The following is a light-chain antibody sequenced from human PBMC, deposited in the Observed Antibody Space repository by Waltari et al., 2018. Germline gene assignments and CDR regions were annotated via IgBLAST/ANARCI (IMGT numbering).Light chain of an antibody. V-gene: IGLV2-23*02. CDR2: EIF. CDR1: SRDIRKYNH. CDR3: CSYAGSHTFQ. Sequence: QAALNQPASLPGPPGQSINTSCPGTSRDIRKYNHVPWYQQHPGKDPKLLIYEIFKRPSGISHRFSGARSGNTASLTISGLLAEDEADYYCCSYAGSHTFQFGGGTRLTVL. J-gene: IGLJ2*01.